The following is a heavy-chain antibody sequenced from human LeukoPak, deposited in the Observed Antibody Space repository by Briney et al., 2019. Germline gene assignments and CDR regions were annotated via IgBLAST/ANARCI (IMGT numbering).Heavy chain of an antibody. CDR1: GYIFTNFY. CDR3: AGLITQWLAYFVY. CDR2: INPDNGAT. V-gene: IGHV1-2*02. D-gene: IGHD6-19*01. J-gene: IGHJ4*02. Sequence: GASVKVSCKASGYIFTNFYLHWMRQAPGQGFEWIGWINPDNGATDSAQKFQGRVTMTRDTSINTIYMDLSNLRSDDTAVYYCAGLITQWLAYFVYWGQGTLVTVSS.